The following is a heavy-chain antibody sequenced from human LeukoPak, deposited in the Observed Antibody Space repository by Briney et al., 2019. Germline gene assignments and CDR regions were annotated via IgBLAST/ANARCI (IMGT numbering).Heavy chain of an antibody. CDR1: GYSFTSYW. Sequence: GESLKISCKGSGYSFTSYWIGWVRQMPGKGLEWMGIIYPGDSDTRYSPSFQGQVTISADQSISTAYLQWSSLKASDTAMYYCARREDYYGSGSYYIAPLFDYWGQGTLVTVSS. CDR3: ARREDYYGSGSYYIAPLFDY. CDR2: IYPGDSDT. J-gene: IGHJ4*02. V-gene: IGHV5-51*01. D-gene: IGHD3-10*01.